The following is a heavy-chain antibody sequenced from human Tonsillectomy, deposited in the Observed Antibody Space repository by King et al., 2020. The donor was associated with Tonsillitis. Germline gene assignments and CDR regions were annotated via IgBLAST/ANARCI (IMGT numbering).Heavy chain of an antibody. CDR1: GFTFSNYA. CDR3: ARIHGADPYYTYYGMDV. V-gene: IGHV3-30-3*01. J-gene: IGHJ6*02. D-gene: IGHD4/OR15-4a*01. Sequence: VQLVESGGGVVQPGRSLRLSCAASGFTFSNYAMHWVRQAPGKGLEWVAVVSYDGGNENYADSVKGRFTISRDNSKNTLYLQMNSLRGEDTAVYYCARIHGADPYYTYYGMDVWGQGTTVTVSS. CDR2: VSYDGGNE.